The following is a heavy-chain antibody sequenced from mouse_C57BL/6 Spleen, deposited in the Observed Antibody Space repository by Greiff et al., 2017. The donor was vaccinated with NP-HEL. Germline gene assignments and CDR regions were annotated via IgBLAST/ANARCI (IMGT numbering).Heavy chain of an antibody. V-gene: IGHV5-6*01. CDR1: GFTFSSYG. CDR2: ISSGGSYT. Sequence: EVQLVESGGDLVKPGGSLKLSCAASGFTFSSYGMSWVRQTPDKRLEWVATISSGGSYTYYPDSVKGRFTISRDNAKNTLYLQMSSLKSEDTAMYYCARQGGNYLYYFDYWGQGTTLTVSS. CDR3: ARQGGNYLYYFDY. D-gene: IGHD2-1*01. J-gene: IGHJ2*01.